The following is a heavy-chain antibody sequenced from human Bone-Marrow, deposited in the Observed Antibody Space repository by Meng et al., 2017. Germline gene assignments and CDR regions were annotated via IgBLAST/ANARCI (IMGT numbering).Heavy chain of an antibody. J-gene: IGHJ4*02. V-gene: IGHV4-34*01. Sequence: QVQLQQWGAGLLKPWESLSLTCAGDGGSFSGDYWSWIRQPPGKGLEWIGEINHSGSTNYNPSLKSRATISVDTSKNQFSLKLSSVTAADTAVYYCARTCRDGYNFDYWGQGTLVTVSS. CDR2: INHSGST. CDR3: ARTCRDGYNFDY. D-gene: IGHD5-24*01. CDR1: GGSFSGDY.